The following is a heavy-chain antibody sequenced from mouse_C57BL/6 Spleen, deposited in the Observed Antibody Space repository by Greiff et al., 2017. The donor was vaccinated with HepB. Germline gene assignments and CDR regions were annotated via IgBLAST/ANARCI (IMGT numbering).Heavy chain of an antibody. CDR1: GYAFSSYW. J-gene: IGHJ4*01. D-gene: IGHD2-1*01. CDR2: IYPGDGDT. V-gene: IGHV1-80*01. CDR3: AGVWGNYDRYYAMYY. Sequence: VQLQQSGAELVKPGASVKISCKASGYAFSSYWMNWVKQRPGKGLEWIGQIYPGDGDTNYNGKFKGKATLTADKSSSTAYMQLSSLTSEDSAVYFGAGVWGNYDRYYAMYYWGQGTSVTVSS.